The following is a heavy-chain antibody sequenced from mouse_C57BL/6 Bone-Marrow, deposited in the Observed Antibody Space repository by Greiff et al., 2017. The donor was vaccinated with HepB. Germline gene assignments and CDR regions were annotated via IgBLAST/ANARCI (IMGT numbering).Heavy chain of an antibody. CDR3: SRHGQLMLRGDAMDY. Sequence: EVHLVESGGGLVQPGGSLKLSCAASGFTFSDYYMYWVRQTPEKRLEWVAYISNGGGSTYYPDTVKGRFTISRDNAKNTLYLQMSRLKSEDTAMYYCSRHGQLMLRGDAMDYWGQGTSVTVSS. V-gene: IGHV5-12*01. J-gene: IGHJ4*01. CDR1: GFTFSDYY. D-gene: IGHD3-2*02. CDR2: ISNGGGST.